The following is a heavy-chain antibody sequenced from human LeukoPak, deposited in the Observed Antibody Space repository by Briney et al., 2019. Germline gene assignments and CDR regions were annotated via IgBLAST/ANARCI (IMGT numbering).Heavy chain of an antibody. CDR3: AADTPVPLAQIDY. CDR2: VRAKTDGGTT. Sequence: PGGSLRLSCAVSGFTFTNAWMNWVRQAPGKGLEWGVRVRAKTDGGTTEYAAPVKGRFSISRDDSTNTVYLQMNSLITEDTAIYYCAADTPVPLAQIDYWGQGALVTVSS. V-gene: IGHV3-15*01. D-gene: IGHD2/OR15-2a*01. J-gene: IGHJ4*02. CDR1: GFTFTNAW.